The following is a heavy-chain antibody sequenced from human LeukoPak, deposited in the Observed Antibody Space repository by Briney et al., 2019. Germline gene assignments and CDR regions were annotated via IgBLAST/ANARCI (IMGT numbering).Heavy chain of an antibody. CDR1: GFTFSNYW. Sequence: GGSLRLSCVVSGFTFSNYWMSWVRQAPGKGLEWVANIKQDESEKYYVDSVKGRFTISRDNAKNSLYLQMNSLRAEDTAVYYCAKDRDKKVVVAAYFDYWGQGTLVTVSS. V-gene: IGHV3-7*03. D-gene: IGHD2-15*01. J-gene: IGHJ4*02. CDR2: IKQDESEK. CDR3: AKDRDKKVVVAAYFDY.